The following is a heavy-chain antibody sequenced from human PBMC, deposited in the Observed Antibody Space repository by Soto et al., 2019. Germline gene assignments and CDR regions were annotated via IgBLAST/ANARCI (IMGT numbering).Heavy chain of an antibody. D-gene: IGHD2-15*01. V-gene: IGHV1-2*02. J-gene: IGHJ5*02. CDR1: GYTFTGYY. CDR3: ARDIVVVVATTNQIRGTHWFDP. Sequence: GASVKVSCKASGYTFTGYYMHWVRQAPGQGLEWMGWINPNSGGTNYAQKFQGRVTMTRDTSISTAYMELSRLRSDDTAVYYCARDIVVVVATTNQIRGTHWFDPWGQGTLVTVPS. CDR2: INPNSGGT.